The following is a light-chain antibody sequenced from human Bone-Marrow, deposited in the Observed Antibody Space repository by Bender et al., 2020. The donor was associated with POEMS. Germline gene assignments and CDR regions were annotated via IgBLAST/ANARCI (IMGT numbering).Light chain of an antibody. V-gene: IGLV2-23*01. CDR3: CSYADANTYV. J-gene: IGLJ1*01. Sequence: SALSHPPPWSGSPGRRITLSGTGPSRDVGSFNLVSWYQLHPDKAPKLLIYEGNKRPSGLSSRFAGTKSGNTASLTIAGLQAEDEADYYCCSYADANTYVFGTGTRVIVL. CDR2: EGN. CDR1: SRDVGSFNL.